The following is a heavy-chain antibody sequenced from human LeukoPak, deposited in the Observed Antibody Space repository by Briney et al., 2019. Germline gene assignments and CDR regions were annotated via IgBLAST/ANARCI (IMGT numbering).Heavy chain of an antibody. CDR2: IYHSGST. Sequence: PSETLSLTCTVSRYSISSGYFWGWIRQPPGKGLEWIGRIYHSGSTNYTPSLRSRVTISVDTSKNQFSLRLSSVTAADTAVYYCARQQGGTFDIWGQGTMVTVSS. D-gene: IGHD3-16*01. CDR1: RYSISSGYF. V-gene: IGHV4-38-2*02. CDR3: ARQQGGTFDI. J-gene: IGHJ3*02.